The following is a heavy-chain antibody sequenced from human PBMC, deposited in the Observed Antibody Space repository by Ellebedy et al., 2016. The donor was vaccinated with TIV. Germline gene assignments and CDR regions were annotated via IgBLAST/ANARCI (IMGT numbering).Heavy chain of an antibody. Sequence: MPSETLSLTCTVSGDSVCSGAFYWSWIRQAPGKGLEWIGNIYSSGGTDYNPSLKSRVSISVDTSKNDFSLQVTSVSGADTAVYFCARESPADLARRYWYFDLWGRGTLVTVSS. CDR3: ARESPADLARRYWYFDL. CDR2: IYSSGGT. J-gene: IGHJ2*01. D-gene: IGHD1-1*01. CDR1: GDSVCSGAFY. V-gene: IGHV4-61*03.